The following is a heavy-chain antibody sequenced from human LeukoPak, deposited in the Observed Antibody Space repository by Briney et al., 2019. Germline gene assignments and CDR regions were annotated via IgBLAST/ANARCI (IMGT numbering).Heavy chain of an antibody. J-gene: IGHJ4*02. V-gene: IGHV3-30*12. CDR3: ARASGPIKKNRFDQ. Sequence: PGMSLSLSCATAGFTFSTYGMEWVRQAPGKGLEWVAMIFSDGIRKYYAGSVQGRFTISRDISRSTLYLEMNSLSAEDTAVYYCARASGPIKKNRFDQWGQGTLVTVSS. CDR2: IFSDGIRK. CDR1: GFTFSTYG. D-gene: IGHD1-26*01.